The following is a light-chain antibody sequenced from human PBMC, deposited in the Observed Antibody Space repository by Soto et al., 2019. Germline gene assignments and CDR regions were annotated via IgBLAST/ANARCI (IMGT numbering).Light chain of an antibody. CDR1: QGISVF. Sequence: DMQMTQSPSSLSASVGDTVTIDCRTSQGISVFLNWYRQKPGRAPELLIYAASNLHTGVSSRFSGAVSGANRTPTITSLQPDDYATYYCLPTYTRTFAFGPGT. V-gene: IGKV1-39*01. CDR2: AAS. CDR3: LPTYTRTFA. J-gene: IGKJ3*01.